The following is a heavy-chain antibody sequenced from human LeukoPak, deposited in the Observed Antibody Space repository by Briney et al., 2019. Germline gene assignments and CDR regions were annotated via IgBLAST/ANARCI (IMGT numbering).Heavy chain of an antibody. V-gene: IGHV4-39*01. CDR3: ARHGGNFEYYYYMDV. CDR1: GGSTSSSSYF. Sequence: PSETLSLTCTVSGGSTSSSSYFWCWIRQPPEKWLEWIGSVSYSGSTYYNPSLKSRVSISVDTSKNQFSLKVTSVTAADTAVYYCARHGGNFEYYYYMDVWGKETTVTVPS. CDR2: VSYSGST. J-gene: IGHJ6*03. D-gene: IGHD3-9*01.